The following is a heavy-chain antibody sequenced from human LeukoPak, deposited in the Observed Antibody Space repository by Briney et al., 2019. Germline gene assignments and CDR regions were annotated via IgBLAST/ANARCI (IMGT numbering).Heavy chain of an antibody. CDR2: IRSKAYGGTT. CDR1: GFTFGDYA. Sequence: GGSLRLSCTASGFTFGDYAMSWVRQAPGKGLEWVGFIRSKAYGGTTEYAASVKGRFTISRDDSKSIAYLQTNSLKTEDTAVYYCTRALLWFGELYQYWGQGTLVTVSS. CDR3: TRALLWFGELYQY. V-gene: IGHV3-49*04. D-gene: IGHD3-10*01. J-gene: IGHJ4*02.